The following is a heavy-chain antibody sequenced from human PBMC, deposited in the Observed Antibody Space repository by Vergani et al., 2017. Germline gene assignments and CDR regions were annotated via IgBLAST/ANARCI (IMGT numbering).Heavy chain of an antibody. J-gene: IGHJ4*02. Sequence: EVQLVESGGGLVKPGGSLRLSCAASGFTFSNAWMSWVRQAPGKGLEWVGRIKSKTDGGTTDYAAPVKGRFTISRDDSKNTLYLQMSSLKTEDTAVYYCARALLTVTTSDYWGQGTLVTVSS. CDR3: ARALLTVTTSDY. D-gene: IGHD4-17*01. CDR2: IKSKTDGGTT. V-gene: IGHV3-15*01. CDR1: GFTFSNAW.